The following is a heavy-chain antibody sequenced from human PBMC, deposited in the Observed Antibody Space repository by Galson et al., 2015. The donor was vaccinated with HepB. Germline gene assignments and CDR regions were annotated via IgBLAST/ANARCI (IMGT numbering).Heavy chain of an antibody. D-gene: IGHD6-13*01. CDR1: GFAFSSYA. J-gene: IGHJ5*02. CDR3: AREGLEAAAGRPVNWFDP. Sequence: SLRLSCAASGFAFSSYAMHWVRQAPGKGLEWVAVISYDGSNKYYADSVKGRFTISRDNSKSMLYLQMNSLRSEDTAVYYCAREGLEAAAGRPVNWFDPWGQGTLVTVSS. V-gene: IGHV3-30*04. CDR2: ISYDGSNK.